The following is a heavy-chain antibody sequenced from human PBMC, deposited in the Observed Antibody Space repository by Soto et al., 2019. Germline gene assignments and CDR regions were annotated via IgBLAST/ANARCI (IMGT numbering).Heavy chain of an antibody. Sequence: LESGGGLVQPGESLRLSCAASGFSFGTYATGWVRQPPGKGLQWVSGISASGLTTYYPDSVRGRFTISRDNSENTLYLQMSSLRPEDTAVYYCAKVIAGPRHGFDLWGQGTLVVVSS. CDR1: GFSFGTYA. D-gene: IGHD6-13*01. J-gene: IGHJ5*02. V-gene: IGHV3-23*01. CDR2: ISASGLTT. CDR3: AKVIAGPRHGFDL.